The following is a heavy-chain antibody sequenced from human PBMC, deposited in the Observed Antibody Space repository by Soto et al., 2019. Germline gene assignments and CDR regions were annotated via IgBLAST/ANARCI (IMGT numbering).Heavy chain of an antibody. CDR1: GGTFSSYA. CDR2: IIPIFGTA. Sequence: ASVKVSCKASGGTFSSYAISWVRQAPGQGLEWMGGIIPIFGTANYAQKFQGRVTITADESTSTAYMELSSLRSEDTAVYYCARDSSGWYLTFDYWGQGTLVTVSS. CDR3: ARDSSGWYLTFDY. J-gene: IGHJ4*02. V-gene: IGHV1-69*13. D-gene: IGHD6-19*01.